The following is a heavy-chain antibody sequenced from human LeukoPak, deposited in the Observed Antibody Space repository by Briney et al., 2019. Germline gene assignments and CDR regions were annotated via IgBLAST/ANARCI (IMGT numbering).Heavy chain of an antibody. CDR1: GGSISSSSYY. D-gene: IGHD3-3*01. J-gene: IGHJ3*02. CDR3: ARAGFTIFGVVPAFDI. CDR2: IYYSGST. Sequence: SETLSLTCTVSGGSISSSSYYWGWIRQPPGKGLEWIGSIYYSGSTYYNPSLKSRVTISVDTSKNQFSLKLSSVTAADTAVYYCARAGFTIFGVVPAFDIWGQGTMVTVSS. V-gene: IGHV4-39*07.